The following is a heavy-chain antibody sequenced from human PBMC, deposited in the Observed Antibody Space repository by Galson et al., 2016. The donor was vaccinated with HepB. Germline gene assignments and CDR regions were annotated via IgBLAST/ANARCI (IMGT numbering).Heavy chain of an antibody. CDR1: GFTFSSYG. D-gene: IGHD6-19*01. CDR2: ISYDGSNK. Sequence: SLRLSCAASGFTFSSYGMHWVRQAPGKGLEWVAVISYDGSNKYYADSVKGRFTISRDNSKNMLYLQMSSLRAEDTALYYCLKEYPQEAVAWGQGTLVTVSS. V-gene: IGHV3-30*18. CDR3: LKEYPQEAVA. J-gene: IGHJ4*02.